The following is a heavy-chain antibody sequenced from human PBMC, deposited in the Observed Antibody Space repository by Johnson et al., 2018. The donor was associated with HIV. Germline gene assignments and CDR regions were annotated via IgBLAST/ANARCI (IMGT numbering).Heavy chain of an antibody. V-gene: IGHV3-74*03. D-gene: IGHD2-21*02. CDR1: GFSFSNYW. CDR3: VRDDYAFQI. J-gene: IGHJ3*02. CDR2: INSDGSST. Sequence: VQLVESGGGLVQPGGSLRLSCVVSGFSFSNYWMEWVRQAPGKGLVWVSRINSDGSSTTYADSVKGRFTISSDNAKNTRYLEMKRLRADDTAVYYCVRDDYAFQIWSQGTVVTVSS.